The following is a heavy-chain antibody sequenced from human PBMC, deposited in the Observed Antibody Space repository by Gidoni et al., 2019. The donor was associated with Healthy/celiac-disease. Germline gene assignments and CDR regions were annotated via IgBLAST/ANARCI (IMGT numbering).Heavy chain of an antibody. CDR2: INSDGSST. J-gene: IGHJ5*02. CDR1: GFTFSSYW. V-gene: IGHV3-74*01. CDR3: ARGGHSGYWFDP. D-gene: IGHD5-12*01. Sequence: EVQLVESGGGLVQPGGSLRLSCAASGFTFSSYWMHWVRQAPGKGLVWVSRINSDGSSTSYADSVKGRFTISRDNAKNTLYLQMNSLRAEDTAVYYCARGGHSGYWFDPWGQGTLVTVSS.